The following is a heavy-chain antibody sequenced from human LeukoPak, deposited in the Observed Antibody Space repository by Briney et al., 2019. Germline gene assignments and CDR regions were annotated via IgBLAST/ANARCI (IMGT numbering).Heavy chain of an antibody. Sequence: GGSLRLSCATSGFTFSIYAMTWVRQAPGKGLEWVSPISSRSDDIHFIDSAKGRFTISRDNARNSLYLQMNSLRAEDTAVYYCARDQTPFVWGQGTLVTVSS. CDR2: ISSRSDDI. CDR3: ARDQTPFV. CDR1: GFTFSIYA. J-gene: IGHJ4*02. V-gene: IGHV3-21*01.